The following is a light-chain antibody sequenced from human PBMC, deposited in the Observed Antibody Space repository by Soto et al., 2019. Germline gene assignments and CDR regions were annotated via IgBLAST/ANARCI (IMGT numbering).Light chain of an antibody. V-gene: IGKV1-39*01. Sequence: DLQVTQSPSSLSASVGDRVTITCRASQDIKNYLNWYQRKPGTAPRLLIYAASNLHSGVPSTFGASGSGTDFALNISSLQADDFGTYYCQQGFSLPWTFGQGTKVEVK. CDR3: QQGFSLPWT. CDR2: AAS. J-gene: IGKJ1*01. CDR1: QDIKNY.